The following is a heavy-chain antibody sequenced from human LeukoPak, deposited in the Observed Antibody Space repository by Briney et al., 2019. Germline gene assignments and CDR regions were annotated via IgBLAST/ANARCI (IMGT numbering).Heavy chain of an antibody. V-gene: IGHV3-23*01. CDR3: AKDRELVVVVPFDY. CDR1: GFTFGSYG. CDR2: ISGSGVST. J-gene: IGHJ4*02. D-gene: IGHD2-15*01. Sequence: GGSLRLSCAASGFTFGSYGMSWVRQAPGKGLEWVSTISGSGVSTFYADSVKGRFTISRDNSRNTLYLQMNSLRAEDTAVYYCAKDRELVVVVPFDYWGQGTLVTVSS.